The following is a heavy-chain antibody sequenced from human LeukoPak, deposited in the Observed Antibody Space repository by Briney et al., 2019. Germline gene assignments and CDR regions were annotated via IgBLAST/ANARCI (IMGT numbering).Heavy chain of an antibody. CDR1: GFTFSSYW. CDR2: IKQDGSEK. D-gene: IGHD2-2*01. CDR3: AKDSEGYCSSTSCYAGVDY. V-gene: IGHV3-7*01. Sequence: GGSLRLSCAASGFTFSSYWMSWVRQAPGKGLEWVANIKQDGSEKYYVDSVKGRFTISRDNAKNSLYLQMNSLRAEDTAVYYCAKDSEGYCSSTSCYAGVDYWGQGTLVTVSS. J-gene: IGHJ4*02.